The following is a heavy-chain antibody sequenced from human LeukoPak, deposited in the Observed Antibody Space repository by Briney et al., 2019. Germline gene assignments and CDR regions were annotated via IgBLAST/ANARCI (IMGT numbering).Heavy chain of an antibody. CDR3: ARRTGYSYGTYYFDY. V-gene: IGHV4-61*08. CDR2: IYYSGST. Sequence: SQTLSLTCTVSGGSISSGDYYWSWIRQPPGKGLEWIGYIYYSGSTNYNPSLKSRVTISVDTSKNQFSLKLSSVTAADTAVYYCARRTGYSYGTYYFDYWGQGTLVTVSS. CDR1: GGSISSGDYY. J-gene: IGHJ4*02. D-gene: IGHD5-18*01.